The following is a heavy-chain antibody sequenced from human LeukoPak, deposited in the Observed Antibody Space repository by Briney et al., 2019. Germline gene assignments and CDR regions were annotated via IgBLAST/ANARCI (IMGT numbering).Heavy chain of an antibody. CDR2: ISWNSGSI. CDR1: GFTFDDYA. J-gene: IGHJ4*02. CDR3: AKGNFNYYDSSGYSYFDY. Sequence: PGGSLRLSCAASGFTFDDYAMHWVRQAPGKGLEWVSGISWNSGSIGYADSVKGRFTISRDNAKNSLYLQMNSLRAEDTALYYCAKGNFNYYDSSGYSYFDYWGQGTLVTVSS. D-gene: IGHD3-22*01. V-gene: IGHV3-9*01.